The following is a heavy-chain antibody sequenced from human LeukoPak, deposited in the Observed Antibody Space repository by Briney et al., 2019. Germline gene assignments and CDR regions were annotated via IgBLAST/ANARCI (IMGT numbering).Heavy chain of an antibody. J-gene: IGHJ4*02. CDR3: ARNHGRCSSTSCYAGTQYFDY. D-gene: IGHD2-2*01. Sequence: SVTVSCKASGGTFSSYAISWVRQAPGQGLEWMGGIIPIFGTANYAQKFQGRVTITADESTSTAYMELSSLRSEDTAVYYCARNHGRCSSTSCYAGTQYFDYWGQGTLVTVSS. V-gene: IGHV1-69*13. CDR1: GGTFSSYA. CDR2: IIPIFGTA.